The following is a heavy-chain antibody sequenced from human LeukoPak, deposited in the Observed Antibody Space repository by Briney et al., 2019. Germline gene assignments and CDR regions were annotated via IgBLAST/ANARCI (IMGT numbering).Heavy chain of an antibody. J-gene: IGHJ4*02. D-gene: IGHD6-19*01. V-gene: IGHV3-30*07. Sequence: GGSLRLSCAASGFTFSSYAMHWVRQAPGKGLEWVAVISYDGSNKYYADSVKGRFTISRDNSKNTLYLQMNSLRAEDTAVYYCARHAPTSSAFDYWGQGTRVTVSS. CDR1: GFTFSSYA. CDR3: ARHAPTSSAFDY. CDR2: ISYDGSNK.